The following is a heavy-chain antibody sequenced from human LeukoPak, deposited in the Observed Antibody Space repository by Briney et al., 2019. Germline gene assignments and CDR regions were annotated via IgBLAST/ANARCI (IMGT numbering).Heavy chain of an antibody. V-gene: IGHV3-23*01. D-gene: IGHD3-22*01. CDR2: ISGSGGST. CDR1: GFIFSSYA. J-gene: IGHJ2*01. CDR3: AKASDSSGYLWYFDL. Sequence: PGGSLRLSCAASGFIFSSYAMSWVRQAPGKGLEWVSSISGSGGSTYYADSVKGRFTISRDNSKHSLYLQMNSLRAEDTAVYYCAKASDSSGYLWYFDLWGRGTLVTVSS.